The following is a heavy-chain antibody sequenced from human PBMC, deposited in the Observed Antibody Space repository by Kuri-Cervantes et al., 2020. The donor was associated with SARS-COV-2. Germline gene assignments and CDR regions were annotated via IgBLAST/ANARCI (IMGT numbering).Heavy chain of an antibody. CDR2: IYSGGGT. V-gene: IGHV3-53*01. CDR1: GFTLGTYS. Sequence: LSLTCAASGFTLGTYSMSWVRQAPGKGLEWVSVIYSGGGTYYADSVKGRFTISRDNYKNTLYLQMNSLRAEDTAVYYCARRESWKGDFDIWGQGTMVTVSS. CDR3: ARRESWKGDFDI. J-gene: IGHJ3*02. D-gene: IGHD1-1*01.